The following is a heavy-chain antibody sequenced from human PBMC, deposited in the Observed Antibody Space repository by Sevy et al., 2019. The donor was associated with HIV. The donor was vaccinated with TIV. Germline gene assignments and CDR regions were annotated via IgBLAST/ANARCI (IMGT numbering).Heavy chain of an antibody. D-gene: IGHD3-9*01. CDR2: IIPIFGTA. J-gene: IGHJ6*03. CDR3: ASGVLRYFDWSKNYYYYMDV. Sequence: ASVKVSCKASGGTFSSYAISWVLQAPGQGLEWMGGIIPIFGTANYAQKFQGRVTITADKSTSPAYMELSSLRSEDTAVYYCASGVLRYFDWSKNYYYYMDVWGKGTTVTVSS. V-gene: IGHV1-69*06. CDR1: GGTFSSYA.